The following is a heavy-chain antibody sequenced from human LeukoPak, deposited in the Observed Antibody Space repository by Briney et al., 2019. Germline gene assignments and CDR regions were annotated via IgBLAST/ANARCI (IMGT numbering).Heavy chain of an antibody. D-gene: IGHD5-18*01. J-gene: IGHJ4*02. V-gene: IGHV3-11*04. CDR3: ARDRGGYTYGFNY. CDR2: ISESGSTI. CDR1: GFTFSDFY. Sequence: GGSLRLSCAASGFTFSDFYMGWIRQAPGKGLEWVSYISESGSTIYYVDSVKGRFTISRDNSKNTLYLQMSILRAEDTAVYYCARDRGGYTYGFNYWGQGTLVTVSS.